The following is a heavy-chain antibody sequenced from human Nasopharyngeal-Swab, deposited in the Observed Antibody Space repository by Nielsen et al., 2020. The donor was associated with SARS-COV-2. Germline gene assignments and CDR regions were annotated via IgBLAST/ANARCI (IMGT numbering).Heavy chain of an antibody. Sequence: GGSLRLSCAASAFTFGNYYMTWIRQAPGKGLEWVANINQVGSEKYYVDSVKGRFTISRDNAKNSLYLQMNSLRAADTALYYCARDFRFGGYDSYDYWGQGTLVTVSS. J-gene: IGHJ4*02. D-gene: IGHD5-12*01. CDR1: AFTFGNYY. CDR2: INQVGSEK. V-gene: IGHV3-7*01. CDR3: ARDFRFGGYDSYDY.